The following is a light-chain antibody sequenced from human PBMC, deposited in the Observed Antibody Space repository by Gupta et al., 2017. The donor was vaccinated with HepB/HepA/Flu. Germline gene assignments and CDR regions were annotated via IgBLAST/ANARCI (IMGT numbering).Light chain of an antibody. V-gene: IGLV1-44*01. J-gene: IGLJ2*01. Sequence: QSVLTQPPSASGTPGQRVTISCSGSSSNIGSNTVNWYQQLPGTAPNRLIYIKNQRPSGVQDRGSGSTAGNSASPDTSVLPSEDEAEDYWAAWADSLKVGGFGGGTKITGL. CDR3: AAWADSLKVGG. CDR2: IKN. CDR1: SSNIGSNT.